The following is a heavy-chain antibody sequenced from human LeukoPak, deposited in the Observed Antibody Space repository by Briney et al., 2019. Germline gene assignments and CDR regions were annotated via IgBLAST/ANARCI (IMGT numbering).Heavy chain of an antibody. CDR1: GYTLTELS. CDR2: FDPEDGET. CDR3: ATVSDYSNSNWFDP. D-gene: IGHD4-11*01. V-gene: IGHV1-24*01. J-gene: IGHJ5*02. Sequence: GASVKVSCKVSGYTLTELSMHWVRQAPGKGLEWMGGFDPEDGETIYAQKFQGRVTMTEDTSTDTAYMELGSLRSEDTAVYYCATVSDYSNSNWFDPWGQGTLVTVSS.